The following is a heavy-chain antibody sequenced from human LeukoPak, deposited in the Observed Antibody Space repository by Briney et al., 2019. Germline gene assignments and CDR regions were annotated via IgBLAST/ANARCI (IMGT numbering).Heavy chain of an antibody. D-gene: IGHD4-23*01. J-gene: IGHJ4*02. CDR2: IYYSGST. CDR3: AREVGTVGTRLPFDY. Sequence: SETLSLTCTVSGGSISSYYWGWIRQPPGKGLEWIGSIYYSGSTYYNPSLKSRVTISVDTSKNQFSPKLSSVTAADTAVYYCAREVGTVGTRLPFDYWGQGTLVTVSS. CDR1: GGSISSYY. V-gene: IGHV4-59*01.